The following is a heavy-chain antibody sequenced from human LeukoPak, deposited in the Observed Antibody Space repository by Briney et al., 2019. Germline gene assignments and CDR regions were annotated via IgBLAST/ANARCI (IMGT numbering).Heavy chain of an antibody. Sequence: SETLSLTCVVYGESFSGYSWSWIRQPPGKGLEWIGEINQRRNTNYNPSLKSRVTISIDTSENQFSLKLSSVTAADTAVYYCARHGWHAWYFDLWGRGTLVTVSS. J-gene: IGHJ2*01. CDR3: ARHGWHAWYFDL. CDR1: GESFSGYS. V-gene: IGHV4-34*01. D-gene: IGHD6-19*01. CDR2: INQRRNT.